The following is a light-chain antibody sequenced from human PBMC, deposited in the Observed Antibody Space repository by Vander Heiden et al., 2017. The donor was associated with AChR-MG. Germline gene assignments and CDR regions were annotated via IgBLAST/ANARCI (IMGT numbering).Light chain of an antibody. CDR3: QQDGSSPRT. CDR1: QSVSSSY. J-gene: IGKJ2*01. CDR2: GAS. Sequence: EIVLTHSPGTLSLSPGERATLSCRASQSVSSSYLAWYQQKPGQAPRLLIYGASSRATGIPDRFSGSGSGTDFTLTISRLEPEDFAVYYCQQDGSSPRTFGQGTKLEIK. V-gene: IGKV3-20*01.